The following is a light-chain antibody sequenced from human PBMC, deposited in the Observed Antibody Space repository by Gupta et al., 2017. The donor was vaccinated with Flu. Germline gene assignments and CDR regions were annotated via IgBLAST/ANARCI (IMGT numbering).Light chain of an antibody. CDR3: QQRDSTPKT. CDR1: QSISSY. J-gene: IGKJ1*01. Sequence: DIQMTQSPSSLSASVGDRVTITCRASQSISSYFNWYQQKPGKAPKLLIYAASSLQSGVPSRFSGSGSGTDFTLTISRLQPEDFATYYCQQRDSTPKTFGQGTKVEIK. CDR2: AAS. V-gene: IGKV1-39*01.